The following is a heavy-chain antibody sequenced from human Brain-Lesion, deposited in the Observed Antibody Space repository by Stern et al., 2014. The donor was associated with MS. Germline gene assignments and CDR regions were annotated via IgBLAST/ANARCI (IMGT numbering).Heavy chain of an antibody. CDR2: VSYDGSNK. D-gene: IGHD2-8*01. J-gene: IGHJ5*02. CDR1: GFTFGSCA. V-gene: IGHV3-30*18. CDR3: AKDRQYLTYFFDH. Sequence: QVQLVESGGGVVQPGRPLRLSCAASGFTFGSCAMHWVRQAPGKGLEWVAGVSYDGSNKYYADSVKGRFTVSRDNSQNTLYMQMSSLRAEDTAVYYCAKDRQYLTYFFDHWGQGSLVTVSS.